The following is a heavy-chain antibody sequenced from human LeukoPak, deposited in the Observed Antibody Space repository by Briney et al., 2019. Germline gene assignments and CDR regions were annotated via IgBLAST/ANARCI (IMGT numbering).Heavy chain of an antibody. D-gene: IGHD3-10*01. CDR2: VKRKTHGGAP. CDR1: GFTFSDAA. V-gene: IGHV3-49*03. CDR3: ARVNFRDYRGYTWFEP. Sequence: GGSLRLSCKASGFTFSDAAVRWFRQPPGKGLEWVGFVKRKTHGGAPETAASVRGRFNVSRDDSAGIAYLQMTSLRTEDTAMYYCARVNFRDYRGYTWFEPWGQGTLVTVSS. J-gene: IGHJ5*02.